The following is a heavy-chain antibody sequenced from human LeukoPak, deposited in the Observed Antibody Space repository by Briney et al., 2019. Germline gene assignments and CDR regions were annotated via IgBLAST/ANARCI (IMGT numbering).Heavy chain of an antibody. CDR1: GFTFSSYA. CDR3: ARAKIAAAGTGAFDV. V-gene: IGHV3-23*01. Sequence: QPGGSLRLACAASGFTFSSYAMTWVRQAPGKGLEWVSAFSATDGSAQYAESVEGRFTISRDNSKNTLLLQMNSLGAEDTAVYYCARAKIAAAGTGAFDVWGQGTLVTVSS. CDR2: FSATDGSA. D-gene: IGHD6-13*01. J-gene: IGHJ3*01.